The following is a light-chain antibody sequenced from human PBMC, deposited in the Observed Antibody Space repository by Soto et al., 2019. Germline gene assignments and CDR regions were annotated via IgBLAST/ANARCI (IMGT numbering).Light chain of an antibody. CDR2: DAS. Sequence: DIQMTQSPSTLSASVGDRVTITCRAGQSIGSRLAWYQQKPGKAPKLLIYDASSLESGVPSRFSGSGSGTEFTLTISSLQPDDFATYCCQQYDSYKSFGQGTKMEIK. J-gene: IGKJ1*01. CDR1: QSIGSR. V-gene: IGKV1-5*01. CDR3: QQYDSYKS.